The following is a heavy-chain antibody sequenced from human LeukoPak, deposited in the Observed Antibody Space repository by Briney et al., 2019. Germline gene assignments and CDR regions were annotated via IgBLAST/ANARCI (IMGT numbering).Heavy chain of an antibody. J-gene: IGHJ4*02. CDR1: GYTFSSYY. CDR2: INPSGGST. Sequence: ASVKVSCTASGYTFSSYYMHWVRQAPGQGLEWMGIINPSGGSTSYAQKFQGRVTMTTDTSTSTAYMELRSLRSDDTAVYYGARGLGSDPEIPYDYWGQGTLVTVSS. CDR3: ARGLGSDPEIPYDY. D-gene: IGHD3-16*02. V-gene: IGHV1-46*01.